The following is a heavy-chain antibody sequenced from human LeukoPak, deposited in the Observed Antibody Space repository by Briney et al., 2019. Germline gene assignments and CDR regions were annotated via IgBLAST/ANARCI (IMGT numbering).Heavy chain of an antibody. D-gene: IGHD5-18*01. Sequence: GASVKVSCKASGYIFNNYGISWVRQAPGQGLEWMGWISGYNGDTNYAQKFQGRVTMTTDTSTRTAYMDLRSLRSDDTAVYYCARAPYSYGPGWSDYWGHGTLVSVSS. CDR2: ISGYNGDT. CDR1: GYIFNNYG. CDR3: ARAPYSYGPGWSDY. V-gene: IGHV1-18*01. J-gene: IGHJ4*01.